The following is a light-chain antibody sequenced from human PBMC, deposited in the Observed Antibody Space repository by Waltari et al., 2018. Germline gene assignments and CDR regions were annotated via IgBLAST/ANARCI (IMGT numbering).Light chain of an antibody. CDR1: SRDVGAYNY. CDR2: DVS. CDR3: SSYISSSTLEL. J-gene: IGLJ2*01. V-gene: IGLV2-14*03. Sequence: QSALTHPASVSGSPGQSISISCPGTSRDVGAYNYVSWYQQHPGKAPKLMIFDVSNRPSGVSNRFSGSKSGNTASLTISGLQAEDEADYYCSSYISSSTLELFGGGTSLTVL.